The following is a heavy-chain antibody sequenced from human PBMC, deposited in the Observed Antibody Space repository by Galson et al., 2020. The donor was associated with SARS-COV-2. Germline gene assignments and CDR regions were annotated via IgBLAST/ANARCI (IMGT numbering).Heavy chain of an antibody. Sequence: TGGSLRLSCAASGFTFANYAMNWVRQAPGKGLEWVSSISATGSHTYYADSVKGRFTIFRDNSRNTLYLQVNSLRAEDTATYYCARLSDYIRGTYRLCDYWGQGALVTVSS. V-gene: IGHV3-23*01. CDR3: ARLSDYIRGTYRLCDY. J-gene: IGHJ4*02. CDR2: ISATGSHT. CDR1: GFTFANYA. D-gene: IGHD3-16*02.